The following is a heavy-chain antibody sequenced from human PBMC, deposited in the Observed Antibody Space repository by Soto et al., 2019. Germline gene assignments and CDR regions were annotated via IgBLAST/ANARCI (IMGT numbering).Heavy chain of an antibody. Sequence: SETLSLTCTVSGGSISNFYWSWIRQPPGKGLEWIGYISYSGNTNYNPSLKSRVSISVDTSKNQLSLNLTSVTAADTAVYYCARAPMVLSRSYFDSWGHGTQVTVYS. CDR1: GGSISNFY. V-gene: IGHV4-59*01. D-gene: IGHD2-8*01. CDR3: ARAPMVLSRSYFDS. J-gene: IGHJ4*01. CDR2: ISYSGNT.